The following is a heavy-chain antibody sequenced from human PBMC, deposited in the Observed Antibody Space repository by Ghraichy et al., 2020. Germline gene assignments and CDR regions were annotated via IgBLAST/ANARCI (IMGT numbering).Heavy chain of an antibody. CDR3: ARDDYVF. CDR2: INHSGST. CDR1: GGSFSGYY. Sequence: SETLSLTCAVYGGSFSGYYWSWIRQPPGKGLEWIGEINHSGSTNYNPSLKSRVTISVDTSKNQFSLKLSSVTAADTAVYYCARDDYVFWGQGTLVTVSS. V-gene: IGHV4-34*01. D-gene: IGHD4-17*01. J-gene: IGHJ4*02.